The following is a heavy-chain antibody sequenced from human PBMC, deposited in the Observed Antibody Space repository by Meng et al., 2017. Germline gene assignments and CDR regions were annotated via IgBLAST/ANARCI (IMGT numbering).Heavy chain of an antibody. CDR3: AREYRDILTGYLYFDY. D-gene: IGHD3-9*01. V-gene: IGHV1-69*01. Sequence: QGRPVQPGAEVRKPGASGEVSGKASGGTFSSYAISWWRQAPGQGLEWMGGIIPIFGTANYAQKFQGRVTITADESTSTAYMELSSLRSEDTAVYYCAREYRDILTGYLYFDYWGQGTLVTVSS. CDR2: IIPIFGTA. CDR1: GGTFSSYA. J-gene: IGHJ4*02.